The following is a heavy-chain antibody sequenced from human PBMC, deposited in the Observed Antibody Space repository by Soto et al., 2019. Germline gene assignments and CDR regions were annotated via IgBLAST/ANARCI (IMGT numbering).Heavy chain of an antibody. V-gene: IGHV4-39*01. Sequence: SETLSLTCTVSGGSISSNGYYWAWIRQPPGKGLEWIGSIYFSGRTYYNPSLKSRVTISVDTSKNQFSLELTSVSAADTAVYYCARRATIYLDYWGQGALVTVPS. D-gene: IGHD5-12*01. CDR2: IYFSGRT. CDR3: ARRATIYLDY. CDR1: GGSISSNGYY. J-gene: IGHJ4*02.